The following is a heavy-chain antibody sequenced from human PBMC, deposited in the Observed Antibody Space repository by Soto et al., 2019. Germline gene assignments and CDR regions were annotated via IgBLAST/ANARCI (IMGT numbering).Heavy chain of an antibody. J-gene: IGHJ4*02. Sequence: ASETLSLTCAVSGASVSSTKWWSWVRQSPGKGLEWIGEIHHSETTNYNPSLESRVTISIDKSKNQFSLKLSSVTAADTAVYYCTTDPGTGSSSHWGQGTLVTVSS. V-gene: IGHV4-4*02. CDR2: IHHSETT. D-gene: IGHD2-2*01. CDR3: TTDPGTGSSSH. CDR1: GASVSSTKW.